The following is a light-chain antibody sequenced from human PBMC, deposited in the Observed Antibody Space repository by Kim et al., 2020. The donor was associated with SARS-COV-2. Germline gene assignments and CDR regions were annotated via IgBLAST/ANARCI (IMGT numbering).Light chain of an antibody. CDR2: DVS. CDR1: SSDVGGYNY. Sequence: QSALTQPASVSGSTGQSITISCTGTSSDVGGYNYVSWYQQHPGKAPKLMIYDVSKRPSGVSNRFSGSKSGNTASLTISGLQAEDEADYYCSSYTSSSTSLYVFGTGTKVTVL. J-gene: IGLJ1*01. CDR3: SSYTSSSTSLYV. V-gene: IGLV2-14*01.